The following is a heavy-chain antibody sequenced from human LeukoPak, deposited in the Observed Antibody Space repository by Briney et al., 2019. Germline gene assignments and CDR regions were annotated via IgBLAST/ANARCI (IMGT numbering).Heavy chain of an antibody. CDR2: ISGSGGSA. D-gene: IGHD3-22*01. CDR3: AKAKEYYGSGYYGS. Sequence: PGGSLRLSCAASGFTFSSYAMSWVREAPGKGLEWVSSISGSGGSAYYADSVKGRFTISRDNSNNTLYLQMNSLTAEDTAVYYCAKAKEYYGSGYYGSWGQGALVTVSS. J-gene: IGHJ5*02. CDR1: GFTFSSYA. V-gene: IGHV3-23*01.